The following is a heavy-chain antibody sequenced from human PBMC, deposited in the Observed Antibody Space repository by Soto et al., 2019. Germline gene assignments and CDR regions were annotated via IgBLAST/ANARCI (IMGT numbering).Heavy chain of an antibody. Sequence: TVSGGSISSYYWSWIRQPPGKGLEWIGYIYYSGSTNYNPSLKSRVTISVDTSKNQFSLKLSSVTAADTAVYYCARGGPMWSSGWHFDYWGQGTLVTVSS. D-gene: IGHD6-19*01. V-gene: IGHV4-59*01. CDR2: IYYSGST. J-gene: IGHJ4*02. CDR1: GGSISSYY. CDR3: ARGGPMWSSGWHFDY.